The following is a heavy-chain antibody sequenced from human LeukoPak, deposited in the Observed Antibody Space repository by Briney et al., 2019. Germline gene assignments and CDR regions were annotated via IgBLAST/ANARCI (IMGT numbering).Heavy chain of an antibody. V-gene: IGHV1-69*04. Sequence: GASVKVSCKASGGTFSSYAISWVRQAPGQGLEWMGRIIPILGIANYAQKFQGRVTITADKSTSTAYMELSSLRFEDTAVYYCARDPGLVVVVAASPYGMDVWGQGTTVTVSS. CDR1: GGTFSSYA. CDR2: IIPILGIA. CDR3: ARDPGLVVVVAASPYGMDV. D-gene: IGHD2-15*01. J-gene: IGHJ6*02.